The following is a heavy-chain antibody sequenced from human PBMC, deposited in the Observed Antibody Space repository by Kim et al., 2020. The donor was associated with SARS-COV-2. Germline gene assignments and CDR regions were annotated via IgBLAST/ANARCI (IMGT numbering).Heavy chain of an antibody. CDR2: IYYSGST. CDR1: GGSISSSSYY. CDR3: ARSFQEMRRYFDWLLYHSGQIYNWFEP. D-gene: IGHD3-9*01. V-gene: IGHV4-39*01. J-gene: IGHJ5*02. Sequence: SETLSLTCTVSGGSISSSSYYWGWIRQPPGKGLEWIGSIYYSGSTYYNPSLKSRVTISVDTSKNQFSLKLSSVTAADTAVYYCARSFQEMRRYFDWLLYHSGQIYNWFEPWGQGTLVTVSS.